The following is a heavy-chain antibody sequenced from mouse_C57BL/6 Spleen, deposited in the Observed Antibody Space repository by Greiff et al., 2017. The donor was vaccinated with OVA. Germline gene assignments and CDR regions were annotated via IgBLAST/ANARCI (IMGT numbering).Heavy chain of an antibody. V-gene: IGHV1-55*01. CDR2: IYPGSSIT. D-gene: IGHD2-1*01. J-gene: IGHJ3*01. CDR1: GYTFTSYW. Sequence: QVQLQQPGAELVKPGTSVKMSCKASGYTFTSYWITWVKQRPAQGLEWIGDIYPGSSITNYNENFKTKATLTVDTSSSTAYMQLSSLTSEDSAVYYCARRGDGNSVAYWGQGTLVTVSA. CDR3: ARRGDGNSVAY.